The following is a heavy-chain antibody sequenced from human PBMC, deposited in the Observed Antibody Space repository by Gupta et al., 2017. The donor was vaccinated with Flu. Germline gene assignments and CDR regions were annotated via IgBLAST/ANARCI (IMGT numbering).Heavy chain of an antibody. CDR2: ITYTGST. V-gene: IGHV4-31*03. D-gene: IGHD1-1*01. CDR3: ARNDYNGNEGANNWFDP. CDR1: VDSINSGGYY. Sequence: QVQLQESGQGRVKPSQTLSLTCTVSVDSINSGGYYWSWIRQPPGKGLEWIGYITYTGSTYYNPSLESRISMSVDSSKNQFSLKLSSVTAADTAVYYCARNDYNGNEGANNWFDPWGQGTLVTVSS. J-gene: IGHJ5*02.